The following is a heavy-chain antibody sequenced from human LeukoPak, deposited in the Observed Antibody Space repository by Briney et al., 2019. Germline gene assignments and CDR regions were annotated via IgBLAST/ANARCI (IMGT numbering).Heavy chain of an antibody. D-gene: IGHD6-19*01. V-gene: IGHV4-59*01. CDR1: GGSMSGYF. Sequence: SETLSLTCTVSGGSMSGYFWSWLRQPPGKGLEWIGYIYYSGSTNYNPSLKSRVTISVDTSKNQFSLKLSSVTAADTAVYYCARTRYSSGWFFDYWGQGILVTVSS. CDR3: ARTRYSSGWFFDY. J-gene: IGHJ4*02. CDR2: IYYSGST.